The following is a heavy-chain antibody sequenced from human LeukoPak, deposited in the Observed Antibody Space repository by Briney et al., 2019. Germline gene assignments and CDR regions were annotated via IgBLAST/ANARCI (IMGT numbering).Heavy chain of an antibody. Sequence: SETLSLTCTVSGGSIRSNWHYWGWIRQPPGKGLEWIGNIYYSGNTYYNPSLKSRVTISADTSKNDFSLKLNSVTAADTAVYYCAGDSSGYYYFDSWGQGTLVTVSS. V-gene: IGHV4-39*02. CDR2: IYYSGNT. CDR1: GGSIRSNWHY. J-gene: IGHJ4*02. CDR3: AGDSSGYYYFDS. D-gene: IGHD3-22*01.